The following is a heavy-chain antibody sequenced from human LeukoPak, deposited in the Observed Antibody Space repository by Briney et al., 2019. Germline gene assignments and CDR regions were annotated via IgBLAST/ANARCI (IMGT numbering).Heavy chain of an antibody. CDR3: ARDYTGWGSLAHYMDV. V-gene: IGHV4-61*01. J-gene: IGHJ6*03. CDR1: GGSISSGSYY. Sequence: SETLSLTCTVSGGSISSGSYYWSWIRQPPGKGLEWIGYIYYSGSTNYNPSLKSRVTISVDTSKNQFSLKLSSVTAADTAVYYCARDYTGWGSLAHYMDVWGKGTTVTVSS. CDR2: IYYSGST. D-gene: IGHD3-16*01.